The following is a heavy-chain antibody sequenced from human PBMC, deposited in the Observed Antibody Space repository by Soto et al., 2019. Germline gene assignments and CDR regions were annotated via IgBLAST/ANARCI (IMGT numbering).Heavy chain of an antibody. V-gene: IGHV3-13*01. Sequence: GGSLRLSCAASGFTFSSYDMHWVRQATGKGLEWVSAIGTAGDTYYPGSVKGRFTISRENAKNSLYLQMNSLRAGDTAVYYCARGGVSGPPNYYYGMDVWGQGTTVTV. J-gene: IGHJ6*02. CDR1: GFTFSSYD. CDR2: IGTAGDT. CDR3: ARGGVSGPPNYYYGMDV. D-gene: IGHD6-25*01.